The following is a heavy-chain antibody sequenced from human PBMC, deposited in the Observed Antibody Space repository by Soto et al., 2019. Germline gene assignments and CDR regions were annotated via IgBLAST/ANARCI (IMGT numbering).Heavy chain of an antibody. CDR2: IRSKANSYAT. V-gene: IGHV3-73*02. D-gene: IGHD3-22*01. CDR1: GFTFSGSA. J-gene: IGHJ4*02. CDR3: TRPYFYDSSGYYMDDY. Sequence: EVQLVESGGGLVQPGGSLKLSCAASGFTFSGSAMHWVRQASGKGLQWVGRIRSKANSYATSYDASVKGRFTISRDDSKNTAYLQMNSLRTEETAGYYCTRPYFYDSSGYYMDDYWGQGTLVTVSS.